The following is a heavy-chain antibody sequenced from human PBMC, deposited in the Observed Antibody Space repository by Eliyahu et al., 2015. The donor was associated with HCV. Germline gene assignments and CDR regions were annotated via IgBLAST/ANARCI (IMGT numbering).Heavy chain of an antibody. V-gene: IGHV1-3*01. CDR1: GYTFATYA. D-gene: IGHD3-10*01. Sequence: QVQLVQSGAEVKKPGASVKVSCKASGYTFATYAMHWLRQAPGQGLEWMGWINPGNGNTKYSQKFQGRVTINRDTSASTAYMQLSSLRSEDTAVYYCARDRSWLGSWFDYWGQGTLVTVSS. CDR2: INPGNGNT. CDR3: ARDRSWLGSWFDY. J-gene: IGHJ4*02.